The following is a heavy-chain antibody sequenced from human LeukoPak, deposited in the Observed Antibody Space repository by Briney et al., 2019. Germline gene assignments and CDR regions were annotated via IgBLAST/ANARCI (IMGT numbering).Heavy chain of an antibody. CDR2: ISRDGGRT. D-gene: IGHD3-3*01. V-gene: IGHV3-20*04. Sequence: GGALRLSCAASGFTSGVTLDYYGMNWVRQVAGKGLEWVSGISRDGGRTGYADSVQGRFTISRDNSMNSLHLQMNSLRVEDTAFYYCVKDSTYDFWSGYYKGFDNWGQGTLVTVSS. J-gene: IGHJ4*02. CDR3: VKDSTYDFWSGYYKGFDN. CDR1: GFTSGVTLDYYG.